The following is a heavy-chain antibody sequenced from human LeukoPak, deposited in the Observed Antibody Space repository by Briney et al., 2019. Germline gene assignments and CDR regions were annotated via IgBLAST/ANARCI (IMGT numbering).Heavy chain of an antibody. D-gene: IGHD3-22*01. V-gene: IGHV3-30*19. CDR2: ISYDGSNK. J-gene: IGHJ3*02. CDR1: GFTFSSYG. CDR3: ARGLVYYYDSSGYYGFDI. Sequence: GGSLRLSCAASGFTFSSYGMHWVRQAPGKGLEWVAVISYDGSNKYYADSVKGRFIISRDNSKNTLYLQMNSLRAEDTAVYYCARGLVYYYDSSGYYGFDIWGQGTMVTASS.